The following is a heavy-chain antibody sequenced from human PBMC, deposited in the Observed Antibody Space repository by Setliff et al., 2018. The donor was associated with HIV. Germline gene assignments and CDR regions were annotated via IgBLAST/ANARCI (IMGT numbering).Heavy chain of an antibody. CDR1: SYSISSGYY. V-gene: IGHV4-38-2*01. D-gene: IGHD3-3*01. CDR2: IYYSGNT. CDR3: ARGNYYNLWADPFDF. Sequence: KPSETLSLTCAVSSYSISSGYYWGWIRQPPGKGLEWIGSIYYSGNTYYNPSLKSRVTISVDTSKNQFSLKLSSVTAADTAVYYCARGNYYNLWADPFDFWGQGTLVTVSS. J-gene: IGHJ5*01.